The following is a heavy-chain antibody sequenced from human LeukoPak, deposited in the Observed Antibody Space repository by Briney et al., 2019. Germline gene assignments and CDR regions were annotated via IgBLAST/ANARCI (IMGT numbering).Heavy chain of an antibody. CDR3: ARDRDSSAYSHYRFDY. CDR1: GLTFSNYA. V-gene: IGHV3-7*03. J-gene: IGHJ4*02. D-gene: IGHD3-22*01. CDR2: IVQYGSEK. Sequence: GGSLRLSCAASGLTFSNYAMSWVRQAPGKGLEWVANIVQYGSEKYYVDSVKGRFTISRDNAKNSLYLQMNSLRAEDTAVYYCARDRDSSAYSHYRFDYWGQGTLVTVSS.